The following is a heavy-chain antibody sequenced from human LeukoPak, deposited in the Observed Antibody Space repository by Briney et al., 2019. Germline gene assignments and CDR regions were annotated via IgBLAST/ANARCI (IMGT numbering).Heavy chain of an antibody. D-gene: IGHD6-19*01. CDR2: ISHGGDSA. J-gene: IGHJ4*02. CDR3: AKGRSGWYEGLDY. CDR1: GFTFSTYA. Sequence: PGGSLRLSCTASGFTFSTYAMTLVRQAPGKGLEWVSVISHGGDSAWYADSVQGRFTISRANSKSTLFLQMNSLRADDTAIYYCAKGRSGWYEGLDYWGQGILVTVSS. V-gene: IGHV3-23*01.